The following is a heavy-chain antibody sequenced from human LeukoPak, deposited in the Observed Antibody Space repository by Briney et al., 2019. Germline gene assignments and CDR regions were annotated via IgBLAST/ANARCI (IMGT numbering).Heavy chain of an antibody. V-gene: IGHV3-30-3*01. Sequence: PGGSLRLSSAASGFTFSSYAMHWVRQAPGKGLEWVAVISYDGSNKYYADSVKGRFTISRDNSKNTLYLQMDSLRAEDTAVYYCAHGGNSDAFDIWGQGTMVTVSS. CDR2: ISYDGSNK. CDR1: GFTFSSYA. CDR3: AHGGNSDAFDI. J-gene: IGHJ3*02. D-gene: IGHD4-23*01.